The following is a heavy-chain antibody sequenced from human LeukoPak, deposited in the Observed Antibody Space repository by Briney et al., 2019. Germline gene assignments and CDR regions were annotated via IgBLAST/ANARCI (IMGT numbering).Heavy chain of an antibody. V-gene: IGHV3-30*04. CDR3: ARVRRSGWYYFDY. D-gene: IGHD6-19*01. CDR2: ISYDGSNK. Sequence: GGSLRLSCAASGFTFSSYAMHWVRQAPGKGLEWVAVISYDGSNKYYADSVKGRFTISRDNSKNTLYLQMNSLRADDTAVYYCARVRRSGWYYFDYWGQGTLVTVSS. CDR1: GFTFSSYA. J-gene: IGHJ4*02.